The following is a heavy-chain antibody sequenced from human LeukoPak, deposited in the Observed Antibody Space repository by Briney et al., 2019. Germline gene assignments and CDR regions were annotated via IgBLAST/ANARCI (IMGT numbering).Heavy chain of an antibody. V-gene: IGHV3-30*18. CDR3: AKGAGYSSGFN. CDR2: ISYDGSNK. CDR1: GFTFSSYG. D-gene: IGHD6-25*01. Sequence: GRSLRLSCAASGFTFSSYGMHWVRQAPGKGLEWVAVISYDGSNKYYADSVKGRFTISRDNSKNTLYLQMNSLRAEDTAVYHCAKGAGYSSGFNWGQGTLVTVSS. J-gene: IGHJ4*02.